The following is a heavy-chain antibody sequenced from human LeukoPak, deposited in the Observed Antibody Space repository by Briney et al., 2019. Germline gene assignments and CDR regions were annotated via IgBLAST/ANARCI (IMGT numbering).Heavy chain of an antibody. D-gene: IGHD5-18*01. V-gene: IGHV3-53*05. CDR2: IFSGGDT. J-gene: IGHJ3*02. Sequence: GGSLRLSCAASGFTVSSNYMSWVRQAPGKGLEWVSVIFSGGDTYYTDSVKGRFIISRDNAKNSLYLQMNSLRAEDTALYYCAKDMGGYSYGSEAFDIWGQGTMVTVSS. CDR1: GFTVSSNY. CDR3: AKDMGGYSYGSEAFDI.